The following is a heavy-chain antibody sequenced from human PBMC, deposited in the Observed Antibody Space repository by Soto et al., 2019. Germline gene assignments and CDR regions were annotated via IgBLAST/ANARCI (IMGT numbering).Heavy chain of an antibody. CDR2: INHSGST. CDR3: APGENPYIGVGPTAHYDY. J-gene: IGHJ4*02. V-gene: IGHV4-34*02. D-gene: IGHD2-2*01. CDR1: GGSFSGYY. Sequence: QVQLQQWGAGLLKPSETLSLTCAVYGGSFSGYYWSWIRQPPGKGLEWIGEINHSGSTNYNPSLKGRGPISVDTSKNQFSLKLSSVTAADTAIYYCAPGENPYIGVGPTAHYDYWGQGTLVTVSS.